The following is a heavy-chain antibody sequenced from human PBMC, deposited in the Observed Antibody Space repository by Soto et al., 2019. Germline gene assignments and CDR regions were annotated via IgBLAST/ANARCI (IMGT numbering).Heavy chain of an antibody. CDR2: ISYDGSNK. D-gene: IGHD1-26*01. V-gene: IGHV3-30-3*01. J-gene: IGHJ1*01. CDR3: ARATSFYSGSYYRYFQH. Sequence: QVQLVESGGGVVQPGRSLRLSCAASGFTFSSYAMHWVRQAPGKGLEWVAVISYDGSNKYYADSVKGRFTISRDNSKNTLYLQMNHLRAEDTAVYYCARATSFYSGSYYRYFQHWGQGTQVTVSS. CDR1: GFTFSSYA.